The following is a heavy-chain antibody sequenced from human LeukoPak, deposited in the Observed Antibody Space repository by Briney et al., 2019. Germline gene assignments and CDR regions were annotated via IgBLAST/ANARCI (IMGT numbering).Heavy chain of an antibody. V-gene: IGHV4-34*01. CDR2: INHSGST. J-gene: IGHJ4*02. CDR1: GGSFSGYY. Sequence: KSSETLSLTCAVYGGSFSGYYWSWIRQPPGKGLEWIGEINHSGSTNYNPSLKSRVTISVDTSKNQFSLKLSSETAADTAVYYCASYSYDSSGRGDYFDYWGQGTLVTVSS. D-gene: IGHD3-22*01. CDR3: ASYSYDSSGRGDYFDY.